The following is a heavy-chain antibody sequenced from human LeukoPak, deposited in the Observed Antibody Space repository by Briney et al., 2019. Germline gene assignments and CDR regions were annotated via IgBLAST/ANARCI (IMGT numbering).Heavy chain of an antibody. CDR3: ARWRGHGWRVNDN. Sequence: GGSLRLSCTASGFTFSDYYMSWIRQAPGKGLEWVSHISNSDSLTYYAESVKGRFTISRDNANTSLYLQMNSLRVEDTAVYYCARWRGHGWRVNDNWGQGTLVTVSS. V-gene: IGHV3-11*04. D-gene: IGHD6-19*01. CDR1: GFTFSDYY. J-gene: IGHJ4*02. CDR2: ISNSDSLT.